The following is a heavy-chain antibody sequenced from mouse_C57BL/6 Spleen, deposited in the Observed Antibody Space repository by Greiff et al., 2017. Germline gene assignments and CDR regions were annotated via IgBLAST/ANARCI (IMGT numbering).Heavy chain of an antibody. CDR3: ARDPFAY. Sequence: QVQLKQSGPGLVQPSQSLSITCTVSGFSLTSYGVHWVRQSPGKGLEWLGVIWSGGSTDYNAAFISRLSISKDNSKSQVFFKMNSLQADETAIYYCARDPFAYWGQGTLVTVSA. V-gene: IGHV2-2*01. CDR2: IWSGGST. J-gene: IGHJ3*01. CDR1: GFSLTSYG.